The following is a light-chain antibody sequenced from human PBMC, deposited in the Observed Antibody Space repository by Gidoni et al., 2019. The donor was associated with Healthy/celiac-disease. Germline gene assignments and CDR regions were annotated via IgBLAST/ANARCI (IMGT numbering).Light chain of an antibody. J-gene: IGLJ2*01. CDR3: GTWDSSLSAVV. CDR1: SSNIGNNY. CDR2: DNN. Sequence: QSVLTQPPSVSPAPGQKVTISCSGSSSNIGNNYVTWYQQLPGTAPNLLIYDNNKRPSGIPDRFSGSKSGTSATLGITGLQTGDDADYYCGTWDSSLSAVVFGGGTKLTVL. V-gene: IGLV1-51*01.